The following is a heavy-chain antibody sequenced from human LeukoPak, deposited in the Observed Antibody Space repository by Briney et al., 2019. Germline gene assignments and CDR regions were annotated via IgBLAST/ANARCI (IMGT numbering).Heavy chain of an antibody. CDR3: ARGIVGATGGYYFDY. V-gene: IGHV3-66*01. Sequence: GGSLRLSCAASGFTVSSNCMSWVRQAPGKGLEWVSVIYSGGSTYYADSVKGRFTISRDNSKNTLYLQMNSLRAEDTAVYYCARGIVGATGGYYFDYWGQGTLVTVSS. D-gene: IGHD1-26*01. CDR1: GFTVSSNC. CDR2: IYSGGST. J-gene: IGHJ4*02.